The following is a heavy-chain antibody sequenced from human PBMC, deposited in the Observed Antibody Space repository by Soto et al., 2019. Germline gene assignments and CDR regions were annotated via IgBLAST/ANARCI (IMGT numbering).Heavy chain of an antibody. CDR3: ASGGGWSFDL. D-gene: IGHD6-19*01. CDR2: ISGSGGST. Sequence: HPGGSLRLSCAASGFTFSSYAMSWVRQAPGKGLEWVSAISGSGGSTYYADSVKGRFTISRDNSKNTLYLQMNSLRAEDTARDYCASGGGWSFDLWGQGTPVPVAS. V-gene: IGHV3-23*01. J-gene: IGHJ4*02. CDR1: GFTFSSYA.